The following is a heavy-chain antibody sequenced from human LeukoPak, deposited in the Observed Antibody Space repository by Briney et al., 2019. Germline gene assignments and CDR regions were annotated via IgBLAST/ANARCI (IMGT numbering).Heavy chain of an antibody. CDR2: IYSGGST. J-gene: IGHJ3*02. CDR3: TRVVKDYVWGSYVMDAFDI. CDR1: GFTVSSNY. V-gene: IGHV3-66*01. Sequence: GGSLRLSCAASGFTVSSNYMSWVRQAPGKGLEWVSVIYSGGSTYYADSVKGRFTISRDNSKNTLYLQMNSLRAEDTAVYYCTRVVKDYVWGSYVMDAFDIWGQGTMVTVSS. D-gene: IGHD3-16*01.